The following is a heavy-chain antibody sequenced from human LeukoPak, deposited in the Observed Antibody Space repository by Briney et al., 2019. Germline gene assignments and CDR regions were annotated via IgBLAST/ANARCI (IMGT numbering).Heavy chain of an antibody. CDR3: AREPYYYDSSGPLSY. D-gene: IGHD3-22*01. V-gene: IGHV1-18*01. CDR1: GYTFTSYD. Sequence: GASVKVSCKASGYTFTSYDINWVRQAPGQGLEWMGWISAYNGNTNYAQKLQGRVTMTTDTSTSTAYMELRSLRSDDTAVYYCAREPYYYDSSGPLSYWGQGTLVTVSS. CDR2: ISAYNGNT. J-gene: IGHJ4*02.